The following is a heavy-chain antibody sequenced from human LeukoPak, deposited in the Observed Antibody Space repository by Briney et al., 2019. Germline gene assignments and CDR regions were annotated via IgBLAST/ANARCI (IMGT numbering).Heavy chain of an antibody. J-gene: IGHJ5*02. CDR3: ARRLTQYDCFDP. CDR2: TYYRSTWYN. CDR1: GDSVSSNSVT. Sequence: SQTLSLTCAISGDSVSSNSVTWNWIRQSPSRGLEWLGRTYYRSTWYNEYAVSVRGRITVNPDTSKNQFSLHLNSVTPEDTAVYYCARRLTQYDCFDPWGQGILVTVSS. V-gene: IGHV6-1*01. D-gene: IGHD2-2*01.